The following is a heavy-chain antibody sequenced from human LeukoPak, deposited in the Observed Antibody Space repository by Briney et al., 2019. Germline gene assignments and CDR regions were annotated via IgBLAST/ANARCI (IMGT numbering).Heavy chain of an antibody. CDR3: ARRSAYYYDSSGYYFDY. J-gene: IGHJ4*02. CDR1: GGSFSGYY. D-gene: IGHD3-22*01. V-gene: IGHV4-34*01. Sequence: PSETLSLTCAVYGGSFSGYYWSWIRQPPGKGLEWIGEINHSGSTNYNPSLKSRVTISVDTSKNQFSLKLSSVTAADTAVYYCARRSAYYYDSSGYYFDYWGQGTLVTVPS. CDR2: INHSGST.